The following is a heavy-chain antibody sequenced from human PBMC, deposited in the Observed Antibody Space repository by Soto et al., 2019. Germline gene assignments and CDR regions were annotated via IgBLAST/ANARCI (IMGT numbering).Heavy chain of an antibody. CDR1: GGSISSGSYY. CDR2: INFSGTT. J-gene: IGHJ5*02. V-gene: IGHV4-39*07. D-gene: IGHD5-18*01. CDR3: AKDSGYNYGYFRWFDP. Sequence: PSETLSLTCTVSGGSISSGSYYWGWIRQPPGKGLEWIASINFSGTTYDNPSLKSRVTISVDTSKSQFSLKLSSVTAADTAVYYCAKDSGYNYGYFRWFDPWGQGTLVTVSS.